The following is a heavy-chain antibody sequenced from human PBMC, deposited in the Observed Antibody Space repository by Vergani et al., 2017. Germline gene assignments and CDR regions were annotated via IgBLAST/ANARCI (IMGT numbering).Heavy chain of an antibody. CDR3: ARDCGQVGAPCYYMDD. CDR1: GYTFTGYY. Sequence: QVQLVQSGAEVKKPGASVKVSCKASGYTFTGYYMHWVRQAPGQGLEWMGWINPNSGGTNYAQKFQGWVTMTRDTSISTAYMERSRLRSDDTAVYYCARDCGQVGAPCYYMDDWGKGTTVTVSS. J-gene: IGHJ6*03. CDR2: INPNSGGT. D-gene: IGHD1-26*01. V-gene: IGHV1-2*04.